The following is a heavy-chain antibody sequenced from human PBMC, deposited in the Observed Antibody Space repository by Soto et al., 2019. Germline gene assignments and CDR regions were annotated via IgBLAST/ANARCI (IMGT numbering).Heavy chain of an antibody. CDR2: INHSGST. CDR1: GGSFSGYY. CDR3: ARGRRGSYRSDLDY. V-gene: IGHV4-34*01. D-gene: IGHD3-16*02. J-gene: IGHJ4*02. Sequence: ASQTLSLTCAVYGGSFSGYYWSWIRQPPGKGLEWIGEINHSGSTNYNPSLKSRVTISVDTSKNQFSLKLSSVTAADTAVYYCARGRRGSYRSDLDYWGQGTLVTVSS.